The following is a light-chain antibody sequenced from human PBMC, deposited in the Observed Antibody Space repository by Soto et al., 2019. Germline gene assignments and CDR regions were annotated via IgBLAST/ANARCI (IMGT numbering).Light chain of an antibody. CDR3: QQYSSSLVYT. Sequence: EIVLTQSPGTLSLFPGEGATLSCRASQSLSSGYLAWYQQKPGQAPRLLIYGVSSSATGIPDRFSGSGSGTDFTLTISRLEPEDFAVYYCQQYSSSLVYTFGQGTKLEIK. CDR2: GVS. CDR1: QSLSSGY. J-gene: IGKJ2*01. V-gene: IGKV3-20*01.